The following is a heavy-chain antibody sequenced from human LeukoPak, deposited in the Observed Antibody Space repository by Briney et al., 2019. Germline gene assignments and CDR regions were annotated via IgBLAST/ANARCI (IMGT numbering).Heavy chain of an antibody. CDR3: AAEMGGFDILTGYNAFDI. Sequence: SVKVSCKASGYTFTGYYMQWVRQARGQRLEWIGWIVVGSGNTNYAQKFQERVTITRDMSTSTAYMELSSLRSEDTAVYYCAAEMGGFDILTGYNAFDIWGQGTMVTVSS. CDR1: GYTFTGYY. D-gene: IGHD3-9*01. V-gene: IGHV1-58*02. J-gene: IGHJ3*02. CDR2: IVVGSGNT.